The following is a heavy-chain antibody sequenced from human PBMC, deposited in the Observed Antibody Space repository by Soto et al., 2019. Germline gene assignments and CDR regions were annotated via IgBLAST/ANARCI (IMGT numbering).Heavy chain of an antibody. CDR1: GYTLTELS. CDR3: ATVIEYSSSAYNWFDP. CDR2: FDPEDGET. D-gene: IGHD6-6*01. J-gene: IGHJ5*02. Sequence: ASVKVSCKVSGYTLTELSMHWVRQAPGKGLEWMGGFDPEDGETIYAQKFQGRVTMTEDTSTDTAYMELSSLRSEDTAVYYCATVIEYSSSAYNWFDPWGQGTLVTVSS. V-gene: IGHV1-24*01.